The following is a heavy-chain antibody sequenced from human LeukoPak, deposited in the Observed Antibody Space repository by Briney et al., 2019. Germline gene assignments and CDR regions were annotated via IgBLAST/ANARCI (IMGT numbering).Heavy chain of an antibody. CDR3: ARGFLGRVLVAGTWFDP. V-gene: IGHV4-34*01. CDR2: INHSGST. Sequence: SETLSLTCAVYGGSFSGYYWSWIRQPPGKGLEWIGEINHSGSTNYNPSLKSRVTISVDTSKNQFSLKLSSVTAADTAVYYCARGFLGRVLVAGTWFDPWGQGTLVTVSS. CDR1: GGSFSGYY. J-gene: IGHJ5*02. D-gene: IGHD6-13*01.